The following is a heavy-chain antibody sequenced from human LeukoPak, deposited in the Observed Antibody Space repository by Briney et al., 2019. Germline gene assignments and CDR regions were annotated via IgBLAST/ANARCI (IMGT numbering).Heavy chain of an antibody. Sequence: GASVKVSCKASGGTFSSYAISWVRQAPGQGLEWMGGIIPIFGTANYAQKFQGRVTITADESTSTAYMELSSLRSEDTAVYCCARNKYSSSWYRYFDYWGQGTLVTVSS. V-gene: IGHV1-69*01. CDR3: ARNKYSSSWYRYFDY. J-gene: IGHJ4*02. CDR1: GGTFSSYA. D-gene: IGHD6-13*01. CDR2: IIPIFGTA.